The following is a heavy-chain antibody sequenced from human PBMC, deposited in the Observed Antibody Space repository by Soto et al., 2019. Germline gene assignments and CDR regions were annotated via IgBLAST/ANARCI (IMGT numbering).Heavy chain of an antibody. J-gene: IGHJ3*02. Sequence: EVQMLESGGGLVQPGGSLRLSCAASGFNLSSYALSWVRQAPGKGLEWVSGISGSGDFTFDADSVRGRFTISRDNSMNTLYLQMNSLRVEDTAVYYCARGPTIFGVGVDAFDIWGQGTMATVSS. CDR3: ARGPTIFGVGVDAFDI. CDR2: ISGSGDFT. D-gene: IGHD3-3*01. V-gene: IGHV3-23*01. CDR1: GFNLSSYA.